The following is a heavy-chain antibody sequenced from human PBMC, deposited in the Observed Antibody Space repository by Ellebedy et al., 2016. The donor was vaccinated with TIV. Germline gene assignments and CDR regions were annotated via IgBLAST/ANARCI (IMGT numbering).Heavy chain of an antibody. Sequence: SGPTLVXPTQTLTLTCTFSGFSLSTSGVGVGWIRQPPGKALEWLALFYWDDDKRYSPSLKSRLTITKDTSKNQVVLTMTNMDPVDTATYYCAHISMVRGVIIELYYFDYWGQGTLVTVSS. V-gene: IGHV2-5*02. CDR1: GFSLSTSGVG. J-gene: IGHJ4*02. CDR2: FYWDDDK. CDR3: AHISMVRGVIIELYYFDY. D-gene: IGHD3-10*01.